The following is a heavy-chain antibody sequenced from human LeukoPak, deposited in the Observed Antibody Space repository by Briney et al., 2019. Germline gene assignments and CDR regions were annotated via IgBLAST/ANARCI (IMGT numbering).Heavy chain of an antibody. V-gene: IGHV3-74*01. CDR2: INTDGSST. CDR3: AKEKHYYGSGSPFDY. D-gene: IGHD3-10*01. CDR1: GFTFSSYW. Sequence: PGGSLRLSCAASGFTFSSYWMHWVRQAPGKGLVWVSRINTDGSSTTYADSVKGRFTISRDNSKNTLYLQMNSLRAEDTAVYYCAKEKHYYGSGSPFDYWGQGTLVTVSS. J-gene: IGHJ4*02.